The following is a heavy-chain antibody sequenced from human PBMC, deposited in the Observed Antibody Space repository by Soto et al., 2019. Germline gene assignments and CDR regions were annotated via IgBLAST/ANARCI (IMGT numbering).Heavy chain of an antibody. V-gene: IGHV2-5*08. Sequence: GSGLTLVNPTQTLTLTCTFSGFSLSTSGMCVSWIRQPPGKALEWLALIYWDDDKRYSPSLKSRLTITKDTSKNQVVLTMTNMDPVDTATYYCAHSLIGYYYDSSGSNWFDPWGQGTLVTVSS. CDR1: GFSLSTSGMC. J-gene: IGHJ5*02. CDR3: AHSLIGYYYDSSGSNWFDP. D-gene: IGHD3-22*01. CDR2: IYWDDDK.